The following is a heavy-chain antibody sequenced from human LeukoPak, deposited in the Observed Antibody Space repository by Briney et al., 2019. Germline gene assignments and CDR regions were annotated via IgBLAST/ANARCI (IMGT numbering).Heavy chain of an antibody. CDR1: GGSISSSSYF. D-gene: IGHD4-17*01. Sequence: SETLSLTCSVSGGSISSSSYFWGWIRQPPGKGLEWIASVHYSGSTYYNPSLKRRLTISVDTSKNQFSLELSSVTAADTAVYYCARLRGDYGDYVRSRYYYYYMDVWGKGTTVTISS. CDR2: VHYSGST. J-gene: IGHJ6*03. V-gene: IGHV4-39*01. CDR3: ARLRGDYGDYVRSRYYYYYMDV.